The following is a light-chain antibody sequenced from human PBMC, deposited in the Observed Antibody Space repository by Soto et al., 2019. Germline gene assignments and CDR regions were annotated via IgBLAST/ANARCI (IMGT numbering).Light chain of an antibody. V-gene: IGKV1-33*01. CDR1: QDINNF. CDR3: QQYENLPRT. Sequence: DIQMTQSPSSLSASVGDRVTITCQASQDINNFLNWYQQKPGKAPKLLIYDTSNLETGVPSRFSGSGSGTDFTFTISSLQPEDIATYYCQQYENLPRTFDQGTKVEIK. CDR2: DTS. J-gene: IGKJ1*01.